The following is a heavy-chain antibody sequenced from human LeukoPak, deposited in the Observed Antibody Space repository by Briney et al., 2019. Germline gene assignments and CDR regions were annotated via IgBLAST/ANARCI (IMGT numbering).Heavy chain of an antibody. CDR1: GFTFSDYY. D-gene: IGHD3-22*01. Sequence: GGSLRLSCAASGFTFSDYYMSWIRQAPGKGLEWVSYISSSSSYTNYADSVKGRFTISRDNAKNSLYLQMNSLRAEDTAVYYCARSLYESSGYVDYWGQGTLVTVSS. CDR2: ISSSSSYT. V-gene: IGHV3-11*06. J-gene: IGHJ4*02. CDR3: ARSLYESSGYVDY.